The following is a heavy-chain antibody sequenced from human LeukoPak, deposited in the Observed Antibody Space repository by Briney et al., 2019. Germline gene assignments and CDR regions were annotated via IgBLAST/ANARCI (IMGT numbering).Heavy chain of an antibody. Sequence: ASVKVSCKASGYTFTGYYMHWVRQAPGQGLEWMGWINPNSGGTNYAQKFQGRVTMTRDTSISTAYMELSSLRSEDTAVYYCARNTMVRGVIYYYYYMDVWGKGTTVTISS. D-gene: IGHD3-10*01. J-gene: IGHJ6*03. CDR3: ARNTMVRGVIYYYYYMDV. V-gene: IGHV1-2*02. CDR2: INPNSGGT. CDR1: GYTFTGYY.